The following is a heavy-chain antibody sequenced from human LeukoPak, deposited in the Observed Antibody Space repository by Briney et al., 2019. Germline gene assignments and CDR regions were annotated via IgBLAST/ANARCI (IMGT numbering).Heavy chain of an antibody. CDR1: GFTFSVSD. D-gene: IGHD5-12*01. CDR3: ARAHTPLQYGGYHLPLYYFDY. J-gene: IGHJ4*02. Sequence: GGSLELSCAASGFTFSVSDVHWVRQASGKGLEWVGRIGVKANGYATAYAAALKGRFTISRDDSRNTAYLQMNSLRAEDTALYYCARAHTPLQYGGYHLPLYYFDYWGQGTLVTVSS. V-gene: IGHV3-73*01. CDR2: IGVKANGYAT.